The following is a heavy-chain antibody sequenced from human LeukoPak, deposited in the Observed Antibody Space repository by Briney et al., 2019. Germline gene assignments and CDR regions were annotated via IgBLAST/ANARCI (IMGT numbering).Heavy chain of an antibody. J-gene: IGHJ6*03. V-gene: IGHV3-20*04. CDR2: INWNGGST. D-gene: IGHD1-26*01. Sequence: GGSLRLSCAASGFTFDDYGLSWVRQAPGKGLEWVSTINWNGGSTGYADSVKGRFTISRDNAKNSLYLQMNSLRAEDTALYYCARVGSYYYYYMDVWGKGTTVTVSS. CDR1: GFTFDDYG. CDR3: ARVGSYYYYYMDV.